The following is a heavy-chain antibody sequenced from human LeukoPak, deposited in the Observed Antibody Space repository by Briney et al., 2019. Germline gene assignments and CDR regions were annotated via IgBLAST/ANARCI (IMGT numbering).Heavy chain of an antibody. V-gene: IGHV3-48*03. D-gene: IGHD5-24*01. Sequence: PGGSLRLSCAASGFTFSTYEMNWVRQAPGKGLEWVSYISGSGSTIYYADSVKGRFTISRDNANNSLYLQMNSLRAEDTAVCYCVRSRWLQLGYFDCWGQGILVTVSS. CDR3: VRSRWLQLGYFDC. CDR2: ISGSGSTI. CDR1: GFTFSTYE. J-gene: IGHJ4*02.